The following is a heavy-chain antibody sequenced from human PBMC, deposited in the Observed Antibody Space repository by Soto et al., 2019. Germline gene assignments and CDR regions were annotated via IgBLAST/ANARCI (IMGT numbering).Heavy chain of an antibody. V-gene: IGHV3-30-3*01. Sequence: GGSLRLSCAASGFTFSSYAMHWVRQAPGKGLEWVAVISYDGSNKYYADSVKGRFTISRDNSKNTLYLQMNSLRAEDTAVYYCARSWGDVWGQGTTVTVSS. CDR1: GFTFSSYA. CDR2: ISYDGSNK. J-gene: IGHJ6*02. CDR3: ARSWGDV. D-gene: IGHD3-16*01.